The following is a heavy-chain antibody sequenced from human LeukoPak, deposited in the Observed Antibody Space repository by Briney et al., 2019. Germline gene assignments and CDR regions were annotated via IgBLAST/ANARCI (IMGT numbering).Heavy chain of an antibody. V-gene: IGHV3-33*01. CDR3: ARDEVMGITMVRGVLYYFDY. Sequence: QPGGSLRLSCAASGFTFSSYGMHWVRQAPGKGLEWVAVIWYDGSNKYYADSVKGRFTISRDNSKNTLYLQMNSLRAEDTAVYYCARDEVMGITMVRGVLYYFDYWGQETLVTVSS. J-gene: IGHJ4*02. CDR1: GFTFSSYG. CDR2: IWYDGSNK. D-gene: IGHD3-10*01.